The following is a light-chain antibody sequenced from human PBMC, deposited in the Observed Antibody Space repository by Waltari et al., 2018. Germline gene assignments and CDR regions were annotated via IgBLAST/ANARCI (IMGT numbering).Light chain of an antibody. J-gene: IGKJ4*01. CDR2: TAS. CDR1: LGISSY. V-gene: IGKV1-9*01. Sequence: DIQLTQSPSFLSASVGDRVTITCRASLGISSYLAWYQQKPGKAPKLLIYTASTLQSGVPSRFSGSGAGTEFTLTIRSLQPEDFATYYCQHLNGHSFGGGTKVEIK. CDR3: QHLNGHS.